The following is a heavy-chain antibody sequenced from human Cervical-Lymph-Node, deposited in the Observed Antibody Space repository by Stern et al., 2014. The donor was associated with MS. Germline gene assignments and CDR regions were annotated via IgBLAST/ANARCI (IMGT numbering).Heavy chain of an antibody. CDR1: GYTFAGYY. D-gene: IGHD3-22*01. Sequence: VQLVESGAEVKKPGASVKVSCKASGYTFAGYYMHWVRQAPGQGLEWMGWINPNSGGTNYAQKFQGRVTMTRDASISTTYMELSRLRSDDTAVYYCARFSHDSSGYYNWFDPWGQGTLVTVSS. CDR2: INPNSGGT. J-gene: IGHJ5*02. CDR3: ARFSHDSSGYYNWFDP. V-gene: IGHV1-2*02.